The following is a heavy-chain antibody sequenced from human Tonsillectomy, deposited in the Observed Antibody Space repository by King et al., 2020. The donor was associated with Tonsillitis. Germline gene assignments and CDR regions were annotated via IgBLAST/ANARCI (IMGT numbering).Heavy chain of an antibody. CDR1: GFTFSDYY. V-gene: IGHV3-11*01. Sequence: VQLVESGGGLVKPGGSLRLSCAASGFTFSDYYMNWIRQSPGRGLEWVSYISSSGSAIYYADSVKGRFTISRDNAKNSLYLQMNSLRAEDTAVYYCARSHLFDFWSGAHAFDIWGQGTVVTVSS. J-gene: IGHJ3*02. D-gene: IGHD3-3*01. CDR3: ARSHLFDFWSGAHAFDI. CDR2: ISSSGSAI.